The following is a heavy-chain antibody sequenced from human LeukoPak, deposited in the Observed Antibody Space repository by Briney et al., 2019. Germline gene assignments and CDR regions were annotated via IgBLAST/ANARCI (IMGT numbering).Heavy chain of an antibody. D-gene: IGHD6-19*01. Sequence: SVTLSLTCTVSGGSFSSCSYYWIWIGQPPGQGLEWIGYIYYSGSTDYNPSLKSRVTISVDTSKNQFSLKLSSVTAADTAVYYCARGGGSGWLDALDIWGQGTMVTVSS. CDR1: GGSFSSCSYY. CDR3: ARGGGSGWLDALDI. V-gene: IGHV4-61*01. CDR2: IYYSGST. J-gene: IGHJ3*02.